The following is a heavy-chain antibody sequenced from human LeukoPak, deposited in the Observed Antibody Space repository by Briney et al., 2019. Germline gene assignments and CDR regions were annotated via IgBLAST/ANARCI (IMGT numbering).Heavy chain of an antibody. CDR2: IYPGDSDT. CDR3: VRLSFGPTGWFDP. D-gene: IGHD3-10*01. V-gene: IGHV5-51*01. J-gene: IGHJ5*02. Sequence: GESLKISCEGSGYSFTSYWIGWVRQMPGKGLEWMGIIYPGDSDTRYSPSFQGQVTISADKSFSTAYLQWSSLKASDTAMYYCVRLSFGPTGWFDPWGQGTLVTVSS. CDR1: GYSFTSYW.